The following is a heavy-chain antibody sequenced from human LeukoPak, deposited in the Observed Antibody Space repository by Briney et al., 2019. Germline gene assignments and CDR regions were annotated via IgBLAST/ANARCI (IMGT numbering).Heavy chain of an antibody. J-gene: IGHJ4*02. Sequence: SETLSLTCTVSGGSISSFYWSWIRQPPGKGLEWIGYIYYSGSTNYNPSLKSRVTISVDTSKNQFSLKLSSVTAADTAVYYCAKFKPRPRDRNLPYRPPPPALRLPNFDYWGQGTLVTVSS. D-gene: IGHD5-12*01. CDR1: GGSISSFY. V-gene: IGHV4-59*08. CDR2: IYYSGST. CDR3: AKFKPRPRDRNLPYRPPPPALRLPNFDY.